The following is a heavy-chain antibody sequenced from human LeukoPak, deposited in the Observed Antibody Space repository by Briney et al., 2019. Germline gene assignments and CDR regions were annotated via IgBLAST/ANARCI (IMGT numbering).Heavy chain of an antibody. CDR2: INPNSGGT. CDR3: AREETYFDAFDI. CDR1: GYTFTGYY. Sequence: ASVKVSCKASGYTFTGYYMHWVRQAPGQGLEWMGWINPNSGGTNYAQKFQGRVTMTRDTSISTAYMELSRLRSDDTAVYYCAREETYFDAFDIWGQGTMVTVSS. J-gene: IGHJ3*02. V-gene: IGHV1-2*02. D-gene: IGHD2-21*01.